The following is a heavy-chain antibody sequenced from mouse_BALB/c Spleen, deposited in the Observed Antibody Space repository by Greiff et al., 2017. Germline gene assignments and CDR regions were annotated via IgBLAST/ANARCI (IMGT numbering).Heavy chain of an antibody. D-gene: IGHD2-1*01. CDR1: GYTFTSYV. Sequence: EVQLQQSGPELVKPGASVKMSCKASGYTFTSYVMHWVKQKPGQGLEWIGYINPYNDGTKYNEKFKGKATLTSDKSSSTAYMELSSLTSEDSAVYYCARRYGTLYWYFDVWGAGTTVTVSS. CDR2: INPYNDGT. J-gene: IGHJ1*01. V-gene: IGHV1-14*01. CDR3: ARRYGTLYWYFDV.